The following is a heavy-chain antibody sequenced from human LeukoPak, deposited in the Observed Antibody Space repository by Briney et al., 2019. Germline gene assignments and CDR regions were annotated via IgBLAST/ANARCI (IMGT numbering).Heavy chain of an antibody. V-gene: IGHV4-61*08. CDR3: ARQGRDGVDY. D-gene: IGHD5-24*01. J-gene: IGHJ4*02. CDR1: GDSIISGDYY. Sequence: SETLSLTCTVSGDSIISGDYYWSWLRQPPGKGLEWIGYIYYSGSTNYNPSLKSRVTISVDTSKNQFSLKLSSVTAADTAVYYCARQGRDGVDYWGQGTLVTVSS. CDR2: IYYSGST.